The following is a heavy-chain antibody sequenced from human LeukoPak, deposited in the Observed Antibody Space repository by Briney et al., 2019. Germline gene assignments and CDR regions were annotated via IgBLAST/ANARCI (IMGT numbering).Heavy chain of an antibody. J-gene: IGHJ2*01. D-gene: IGHD6-6*01. V-gene: IGHV1-69*05. CDR1: GGTFISYA. CDR3: ARDQAYFVRNPAGLPDWYFDL. CDR2: IIPIFGTA. Sequence: SVKVSCKASGGTFISYAISWVRQAPGQGLEWMGRIIPIFGTANYAQKFQGRVTITTDESTSTAYMELSSLRSEDTAVYYCARDQAYFVRNPAGLPDWYFDLWGRGTLVTVSS.